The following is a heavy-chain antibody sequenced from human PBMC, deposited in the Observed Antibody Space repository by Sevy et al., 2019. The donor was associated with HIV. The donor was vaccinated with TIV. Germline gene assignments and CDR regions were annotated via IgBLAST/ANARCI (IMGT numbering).Heavy chain of an antibody. D-gene: IGHD2-21*02. CDR3: ARDHTGGGDWISYFDY. CDR2: IYYGGST. V-gene: IGHV4-61*01. J-gene: IGHJ4*02. CDR1: GGSVSSGSYY. Sequence: SETLSLTCTVSGGSVSSGSYYWSWIRQPPGKGLEWIGYIYYGGSTNYNPSLKSRVTISVDTSKNQFSLKLSSVTAADTAVYYCARDHTGGGDWISYFDYWGQGTLVTVSS.